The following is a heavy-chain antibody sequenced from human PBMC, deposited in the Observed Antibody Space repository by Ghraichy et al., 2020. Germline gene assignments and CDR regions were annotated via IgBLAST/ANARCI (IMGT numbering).Heavy chain of an antibody. Sequence: SVKVSCKASGYTFADYYMHWVRQAPGQGLEWMGWINPNSAGTNYAQKFQGRVTMTRDTSINTAYMELSRLRSDDTAVYYCARGNDYSNYEGGGWYYYYYGMDVWGQGTTVTVSS. CDR1: GYTFADYY. CDR2: INPNSAGT. CDR3: ARGNDYSNYEGGGWYYYYYGMDV. V-gene: IGHV1-2*02. J-gene: IGHJ6*02. D-gene: IGHD4-11*01.